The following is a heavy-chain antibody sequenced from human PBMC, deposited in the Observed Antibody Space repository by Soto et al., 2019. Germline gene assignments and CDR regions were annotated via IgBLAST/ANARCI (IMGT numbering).Heavy chain of an antibody. J-gene: IGHJ4*02. D-gene: IGHD1-26*01. CDR1: GFTFSSYS. CDR2: ISSSSSYI. CDR3: ARDGAAAAQSGSYNYGDYVY. V-gene: IGHV3-21*01. Sequence: EVQLVESGGGLVKPGGSLRLSCAASGFTFSSYSMNWVRQAPGKGLEWVSSISSSSSYIYYADSVKGRFTISRDNAKNSLYLQMNSLRAEDTAVYYCARDGAAAAQSGSYNYGDYVYWRQGTLVTVSS.